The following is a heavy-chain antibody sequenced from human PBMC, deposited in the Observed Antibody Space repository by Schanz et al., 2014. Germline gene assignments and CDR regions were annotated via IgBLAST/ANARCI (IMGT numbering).Heavy chain of an antibody. CDR3: ARQGVGWATDAFYFNT. CDR2: VNYIGST. V-gene: IGHV4-59*08. Sequence: QVQLQESGPGLVKPSETLSLTCTVSAAFISRYYWSWVRQAPGKGLEWIGYVNYIGSTKYNPSLESRVTISADTSKKQCSLKMTSVTAADSALYVCARQGVGWATDAFYFNTWGQGTLVTVSS. D-gene: IGHD6-19*01. J-gene: IGHJ5*02. CDR1: AAFISRYY.